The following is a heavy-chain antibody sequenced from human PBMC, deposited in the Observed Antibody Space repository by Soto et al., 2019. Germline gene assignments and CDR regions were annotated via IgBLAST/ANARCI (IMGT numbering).Heavy chain of an antibody. CDR1: GFSLRTYG. CDR3: ARDVVTAVAGSVNWFDP. V-gene: IGHV3-33*01. D-gene: IGHD2-21*02. Sequence: QVQLVESGGGVVQSGRSLTLSCAASGFSLRTYGMQWLRRAPGKGLEWVAFIWYDGTKKFYANSVKGLSTISKDNSNNILYLQMSGLRAEDTAVYYCARDVVTAVAGSVNWFDPWGQGTLVTVSS. CDR2: IWYDGTKK. J-gene: IGHJ5*02.